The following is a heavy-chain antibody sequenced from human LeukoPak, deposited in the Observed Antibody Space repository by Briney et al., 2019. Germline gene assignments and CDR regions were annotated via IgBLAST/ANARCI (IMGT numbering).Heavy chain of an antibody. CDR2: ISGSGGST. CDR1: GFTFSSYA. Sequence: GGSLRLSCAASGFTFSSYAMSWVRQAPGKGLEWVSAISGSGGSTYYADSVKGRFTISRDNAKNSIYLQMNSLRVEDTAVYYCAKDIVGGGDDYWGQGTLVIVSS. D-gene: IGHD2-21*02. CDR3: AKDIVGGGDDY. J-gene: IGHJ4*02. V-gene: IGHV3-23*01.